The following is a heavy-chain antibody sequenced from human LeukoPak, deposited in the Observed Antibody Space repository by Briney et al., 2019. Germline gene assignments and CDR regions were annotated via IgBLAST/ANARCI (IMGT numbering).Heavy chain of an antibody. CDR3: AREYCGGECYSGFDY. J-gene: IGHJ4*02. CDR1: RFTFNNYA. D-gene: IGHD2-21*01. CDR2: LSNAGTYS. Sequence: PGRSLTLSCAASRFTFNNYAMHWVRQAPSKGLEWVALLSNAGTYSSYADSVKGRFTISRDNSRNTLYLQMNGLRTDDTAVYYCAREYCGGECYSGFDYWGQGTLVTVSS. V-gene: IGHV3-30*04.